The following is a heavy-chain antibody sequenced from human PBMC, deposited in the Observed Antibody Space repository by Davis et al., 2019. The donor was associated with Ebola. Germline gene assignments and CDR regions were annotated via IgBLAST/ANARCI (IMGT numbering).Heavy chain of an antibody. CDR3: ARDSSSWDYFDY. D-gene: IGHD6-13*01. J-gene: IGHJ4*02. CDR2: ISAYNGNT. CDR1: GYTFTSYG. Sequence: ASVKVSCKASGYTFTSYGISWVRQAPGQGLEWMGWISAYNGNTNYAQKLQGRVTMTRDTSISTAYMELRSLRSDDTAVYYCARDSSSWDYFDYWGQGTLVTVSS. V-gene: IGHV1-18*01.